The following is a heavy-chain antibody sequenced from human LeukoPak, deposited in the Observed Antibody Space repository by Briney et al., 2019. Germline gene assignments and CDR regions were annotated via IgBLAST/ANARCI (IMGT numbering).Heavy chain of an antibody. CDR2: IYPGDSDT. CDR1: GYSFTSYW. Sequence: GESLKISCKGSGYSFTSYWIGWVRQMPGKGLEWMGIIYPGDSDTRYSPSFQGQVTISADKPISTAYLQWSSLKASDTAMYYCAGHGSGYSYDYYYYYYMDVWGKGTTVTVSS. V-gene: IGHV5-51*01. J-gene: IGHJ6*03. D-gene: IGHD5-18*01. CDR3: AGHGSGYSYDYYYYYYMDV.